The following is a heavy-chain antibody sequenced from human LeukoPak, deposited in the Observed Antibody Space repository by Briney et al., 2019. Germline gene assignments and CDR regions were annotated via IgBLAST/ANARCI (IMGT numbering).Heavy chain of an antibody. CDR2: IYSGGST. V-gene: IGHV3-53*01. D-gene: IGHD6-13*01. Sequence: PGGSLRLSCAASGFTVSSNYMSWVRQAPGKGLEWVSVIYSGGSTYYADSVKGRFTISRDNSKNTLYLQMNSLRAEDTAVYYCARGLARGSWYAKGYYYYGMDVWGQGTTVTVSS. J-gene: IGHJ6*02. CDR1: GFTVSSNY. CDR3: ARGLARGSWYAKGYYYYGMDV.